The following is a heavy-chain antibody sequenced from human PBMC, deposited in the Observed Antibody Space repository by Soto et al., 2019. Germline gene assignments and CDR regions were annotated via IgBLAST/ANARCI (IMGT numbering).Heavy chain of an antibody. D-gene: IGHD2-21*02. V-gene: IGHV1-18*01. Sequence: ASVKVSCKASGYTFTSYGISWVRQAPGQGLEWMGWISAYNGNTNYAQKLQGRVTMTTDTSTSTVYMELSSLRSEDTAVYYCASPARAYCGGDCQFDYWGQGTLVTVSS. J-gene: IGHJ4*02. CDR3: ASPARAYCGGDCQFDY. CDR1: GYTFTSYG. CDR2: ISAYNGNT.